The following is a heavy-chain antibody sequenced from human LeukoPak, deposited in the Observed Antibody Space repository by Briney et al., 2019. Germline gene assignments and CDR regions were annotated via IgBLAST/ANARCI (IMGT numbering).Heavy chain of an antibody. CDR2: ISDSGGSA. V-gene: IGHV3-23*01. Sequence: PGGSLRLSCTASGFTFSSYVMNWVRQAPGKWLDWVSAISDSGGSAYYADSVKGRFTISRDNSKNTLYLQMNSLRAEDTAVYYCARDLSFDYWGQGTLVTVSS. CDR3: ARDLSFDY. J-gene: IGHJ4*02. CDR1: GFTFSSYV.